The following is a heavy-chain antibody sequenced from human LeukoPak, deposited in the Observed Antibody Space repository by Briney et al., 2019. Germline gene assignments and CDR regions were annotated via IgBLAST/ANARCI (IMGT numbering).Heavy chain of an antibody. CDR1: GFTFSSYE. Sequence: GGSLRLSCAASGFTFSSYEMNWVRQAPGKGLEWVSYISSSGSTIYYADSVKGRFTISRDNAKNSLYLQMNSLRAEDTAVYYCAKGARGSGSYYPPDYFDYWGQGTLVTVSS. V-gene: IGHV3-48*03. CDR2: ISSSGSTI. CDR3: AKGARGSGSYYPPDYFDY. J-gene: IGHJ4*02. D-gene: IGHD3-10*01.